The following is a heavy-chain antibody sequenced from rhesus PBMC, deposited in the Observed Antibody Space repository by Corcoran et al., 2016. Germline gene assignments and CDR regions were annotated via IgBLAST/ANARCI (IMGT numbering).Heavy chain of an antibody. CDR2: IYGSGSST. J-gene: IGHJ4*01. CDR1: GGSISSSY. CDR3: VTSVKYYFDY. Sequence: QLQLQESGPGLVKPSETLSVTCAVSGGSISSSYWRWIRPAPGKGLEWIGYIYGSGSSTNYNPSLKSRVTLSVDTSKNQFSLKLSSVTAADTAVYYCVTSVKYYFDYWGQGVLVTVSS. V-gene: IGHV4-169*01.